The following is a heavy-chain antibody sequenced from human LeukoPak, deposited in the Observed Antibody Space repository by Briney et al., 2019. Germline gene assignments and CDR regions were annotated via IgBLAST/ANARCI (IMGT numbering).Heavy chain of an antibody. CDR3: ARHPEALFHLDS. CDR1: GGSISSYY. J-gene: IGHJ5*01. V-gene: IGHV4-59*08. CDR2: IYYSGST. Sequence: PSETLSLTCTVSGGSISSYYWSWIRQPPGKGLEWIGYIYYSGSTYYNPSLKSRVTISVDTSNNQFSLRLSSVTDADAAVYYCARHPEALFHLDSWGQGTLVTVSS. D-gene: IGHD1-14*01.